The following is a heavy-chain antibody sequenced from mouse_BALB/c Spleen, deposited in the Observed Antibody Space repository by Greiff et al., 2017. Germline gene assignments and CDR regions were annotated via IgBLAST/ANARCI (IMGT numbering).Heavy chain of an antibody. D-gene: IGHD1-1*01. CDR1: GFTFSSYA. V-gene: IGHV5-6-5*01. Sequence: EVMLVESGGGLVKPGGSLKLSCAASGFTFSSYAMSWVRQTPEKRLEWVASISSGGSTYYPESVKGRFTISRDNARNILYLQMSSLRSEDTAMYYCAREYGSSWGFAYWGQGTLVTVSA. J-gene: IGHJ3*01. CDR2: ISSGGST. CDR3: AREYGSSWGFAY.